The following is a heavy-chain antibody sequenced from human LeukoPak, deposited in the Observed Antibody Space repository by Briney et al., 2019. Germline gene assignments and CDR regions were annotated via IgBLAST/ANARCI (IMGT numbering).Heavy chain of an antibody. V-gene: IGHV3-23*01. CDR2: ISGSGDST. D-gene: IGHD6-13*01. Sequence: GGSLRLSCAASGFTFRRYAMSWVRQAPGKGLEWVSGISGSGDSTYYADSVKGRFTISRDNSKNTLYLQMNTLRAEDTAVYYCAKGSSSWYPFDYWGQGTLVTVSS. CDR1: GFTFRRYA. J-gene: IGHJ4*02. CDR3: AKGSSSWYPFDY.